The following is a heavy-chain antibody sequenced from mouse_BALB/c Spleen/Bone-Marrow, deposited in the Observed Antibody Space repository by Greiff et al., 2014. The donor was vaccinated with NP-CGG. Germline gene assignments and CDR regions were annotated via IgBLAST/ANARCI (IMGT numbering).Heavy chain of an antibody. CDR3: AGITTDSWAMDY. CDR2: LWADGST. Sequence: QVQLQQSGPGLVAPSQSLSITCTVSGFSLTTYGVHWVRQPPGKGLEWLGVLWADGSTNYNSALMSSLSISTDNSKSQVFLKLNSLQTDDTAMYYCAGITTDSWAMDYWGQGTSVTVSS. J-gene: IGHJ4*01. CDR1: GFSLTTYG. V-gene: IGHV2-9*02. D-gene: IGHD1-1*01.